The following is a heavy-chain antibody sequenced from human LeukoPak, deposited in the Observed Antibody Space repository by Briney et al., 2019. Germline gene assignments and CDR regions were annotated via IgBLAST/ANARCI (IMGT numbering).Heavy chain of an antibody. CDR3: ARDLVGLVTMVRGVMGGY. J-gene: IGHJ4*02. Sequence: ASVKVSCKASGYTFTSYGISWVRQAPGQGLEWMGWISAYNGNTNYAQKLQGRVTMTTDTSTSTAYMEPRSLRSDDTAVYYCARDLVGLVTMVRGVMGGYWGQGTLVTVSS. V-gene: IGHV1-18*01. CDR2: ISAYNGNT. D-gene: IGHD3-10*01. CDR1: GYTFTSYG.